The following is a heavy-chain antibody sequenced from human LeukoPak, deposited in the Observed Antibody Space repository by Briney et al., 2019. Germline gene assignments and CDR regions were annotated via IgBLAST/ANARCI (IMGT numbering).Heavy chain of an antibody. CDR3: ARGARYSYGYYYYYMDV. CDR2: IYYSGST. CDR1: GGSISSSSYY. Sequence: PSETLSLTCTVSGGSISSSSYYWGWIRQPLGKGLEWIGSIYYSGSTYYNPSLKSRVTISVDTSKNQFSLKLSSVTAADTAVYYCARGARYSYGYYYYYMDVWGKGTTVTVSS. J-gene: IGHJ6*03. V-gene: IGHV4-39*07. D-gene: IGHD5-18*01.